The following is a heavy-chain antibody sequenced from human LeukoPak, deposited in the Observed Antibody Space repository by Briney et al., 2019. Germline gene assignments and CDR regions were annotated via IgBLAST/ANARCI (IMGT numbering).Heavy chain of an antibody. V-gene: IGHV4-39*01. D-gene: IGHD2-2*01. J-gene: IGHJ4*02. CDR3: ARQLGYCSSTSCYADKVDY. CDR2: IYYSGST. CDR1: GGSISSSSYY. Sequence: PSETLSLTCTVSGGSISSSSYYWGWIRQPQGKGLEWIGRIYYSGSTYYNPSLKSRVTISVDTSKNQFSLKLSSVTAADTAVYYCARQLGYCSSTSCYADKVDYWGQGTLVTVSS.